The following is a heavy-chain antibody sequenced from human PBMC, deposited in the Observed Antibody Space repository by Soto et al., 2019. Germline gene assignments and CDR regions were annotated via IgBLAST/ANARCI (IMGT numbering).Heavy chain of an antibody. V-gene: IGHV3-23*01. CDR1: GFTFSSYA. Sequence: EVQLLESGGGLVQPGGSLGLSCAASGFTFSSYAMSWVRQAPGKGLEWVSAISGSGGSTYYADSVKGRFTISRDNSKNTLYLQMNSLRAEDTAVYYCAKDGEDLLLGGGVYWGQGTLVTVSS. J-gene: IGHJ4*02. D-gene: IGHD2-8*02. CDR3: AKDGEDLLLGGGVY. CDR2: ISGSGGST.